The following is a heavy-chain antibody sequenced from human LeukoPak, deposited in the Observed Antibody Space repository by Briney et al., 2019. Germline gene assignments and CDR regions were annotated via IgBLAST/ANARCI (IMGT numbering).Heavy chain of an antibody. Sequence: GGSLRLSCAASGFSFSSYAMSWVRQAPGKGMEWVSAIVDSGGNMYYADSVKGRFTISRDNSKSTLYLQMNSLRAEDTAVYYCAKGLAWDSTSCSDWGQGTLVTVSS. D-gene: IGHD2-2*01. CDR3: AKGLAWDSTSCSD. CDR2: IVDSGGNM. J-gene: IGHJ4*02. CDR1: GFSFSSYA. V-gene: IGHV3-23*01.